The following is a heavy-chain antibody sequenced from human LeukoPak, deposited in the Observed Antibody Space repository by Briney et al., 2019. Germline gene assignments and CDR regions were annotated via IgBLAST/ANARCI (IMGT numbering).Heavy chain of an antibody. CDR3: ARGREYRIEVAVTRFAP. J-gene: IGHJ5*02. V-gene: IGHV4-34*01. Sequence: SETLSLTCAVYGGSFSGYYWSWIRQPPGKGLEWIGEINHSGSTNYNPSLKSRVTISVDTSKNQFSLKLSSVTAADTAVYYCARGREYRIEVAVTRFAPWAQEPLVTVS. CDR1: GGSFSGYY. D-gene: IGHD6-19*01. CDR2: INHSGST.